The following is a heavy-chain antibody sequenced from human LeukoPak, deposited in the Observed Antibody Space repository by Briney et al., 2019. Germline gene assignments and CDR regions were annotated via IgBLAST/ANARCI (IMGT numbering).Heavy chain of an antibody. CDR2: ISYDGSNK. V-gene: IGHV3-30*18. CDR3: AKPALGYCSSTSCSESHFDY. Sequence: GGSLRLSCAASGFTFSSYGMHWVRQAPGKGLEWVAVISYDGSNKYYADSVKGRFTISRDNSKNTLYLQTNSLRAEDTAVYYCAKPALGYCSSTSCSESHFDYWGQGTLVTVSS. CDR1: GFTFSSYG. D-gene: IGHD2-2*01. J-gene: IGHJ4*02.